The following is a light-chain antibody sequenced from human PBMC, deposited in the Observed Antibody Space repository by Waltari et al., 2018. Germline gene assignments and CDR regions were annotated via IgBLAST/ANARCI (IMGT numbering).Light chain of an antibody. J-gene: IGKJ2*01. CDR2: PTS. CDR1: QGIINS. V-gene: IGKV1-NL1*01. Sequence: DIQLTQSPSSLSASVGDRLTITCRASQGIINSLAWYQQKPGKAPKLLLYPTSRLESGVPARFSGSGSGTDYTLTINSLQPEDLATYYCHQYYTTPYTFGQGTKLEIK. CDR3: HQYYTTPYT.